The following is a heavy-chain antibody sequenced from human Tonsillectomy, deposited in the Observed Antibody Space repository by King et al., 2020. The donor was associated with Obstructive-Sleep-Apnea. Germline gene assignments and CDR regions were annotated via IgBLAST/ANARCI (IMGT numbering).Heavy chain of an antibody. CDR3: GGLARLTGKYFDY. V-gene: IGHV4-39*01. CDR1: GGSISTTSYY. D-gene: IGHD4-23*01. J-gene: IGHJ4*02. Sequence: QLQESGPGLVKPLETLSLTCTVSGGSISTTSYYWGWIRQAPGKGLEWIGSIYYSGTTHHNPSLESRVTMSVDTSKNQFSVRLSSVTAADTAVYFCGGLARLTGKYFDYWGQGTLVTVSS. CDR2: IYYSGTT.